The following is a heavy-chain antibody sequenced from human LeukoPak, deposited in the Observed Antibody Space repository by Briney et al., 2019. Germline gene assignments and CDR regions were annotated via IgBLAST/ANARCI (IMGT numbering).Heavy chain of an antibody. V-gene: IGHV3-21*01. Sequence: GGSLRLSCAASGFTFSSYSMNWVRQAPGKGLEWVSSISSSSSYIYYADSVKGRFTISRDNAKNSLYLQMNSLRAEDTAVYYCASHHLLRYFDWLLSNWGQGTLVTVSS. D-gene: IGHD3-9*01. CDR1: GFTFSSYS. J-gene: IGHJ4*02. CDR3: ASHHLLRYFDWLLSN. CDR2: ISSSSSYI.